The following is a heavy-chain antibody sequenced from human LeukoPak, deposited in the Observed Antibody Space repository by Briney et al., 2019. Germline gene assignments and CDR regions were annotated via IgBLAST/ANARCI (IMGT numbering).Heavy chain of an antibody. Sequence: ASVKVSCKASGYTFTSYVISWVRQAPGQGLEWMGWISAYNGNTNYAPKLQGRVTMTTDTSTSTAYMELRSLRSEDTAVYYCARLSTLGYCSGGSCDNYYYYYGMDVWGKGTTVTVSS. CDR2: ISAYNGNT. V-gene: IGHV1-18*01. J-gene: IGHJ6*04. D-gene: IGHD2-15*01. CDR3: ARLSTLGYCSGGSCDNYYYYYGMDV. CDR1: GYTFTSYV.